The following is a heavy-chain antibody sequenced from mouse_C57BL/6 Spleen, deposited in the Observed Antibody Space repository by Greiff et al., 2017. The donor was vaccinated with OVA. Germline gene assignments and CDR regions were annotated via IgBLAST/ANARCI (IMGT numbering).Heavy chain of an antibody. CDR1: GFTFSDYG. V-gene: IGHV5-17*01. J-gene: IGHJ1*03. Sequence: DVKLVESGGGLVKPGGSLKLSCAASGFTFSDYGMHWVRQAPEKGLEWVAYISSGSSTIYYAYTVKGRFTISRDNAKNTLFLQMTSLSSEDTAMYYCARHYYGSSFRYFDVWGTGTTVTVSS. CDR3: ARHYYGSSFRYFDV. CDR2: ISSGSSTI. D-gene: IGHD1-1*01.